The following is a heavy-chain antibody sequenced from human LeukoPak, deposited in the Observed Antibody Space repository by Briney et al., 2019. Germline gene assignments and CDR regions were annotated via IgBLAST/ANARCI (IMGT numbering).Heavy chain of an antibody. CDR1: GFTFSSYS. J-gene: IGHJ4*02. CDR3: ARVGQYYYGSGSYYHFDY. V-gene: IGHV3-21*01. D-gene: IGHD3-10*01. CDR2: ISSSSSYI. Sequence: GGSLRLSCAASGFTFSSYSMNWVRQAPGKGLEWVSSISSSSSYIYYADSVKGRFTISRDNAKNSLYLQMNSLRAEDTAVYYCARVGQYYYGSGSYYHFDYWGQGTLVTVSP.